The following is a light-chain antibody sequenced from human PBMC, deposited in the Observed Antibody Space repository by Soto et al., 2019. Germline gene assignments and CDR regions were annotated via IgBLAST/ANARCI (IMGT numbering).Light chain of an antibody. J-gene: IGKJ4*01. Sequence: DIQMTQSPSTLSASVGDRATITCRASQSISSWLAWYQQKPGKAPKLLIHKASNLESGVPSRFSGSGSGTEFTLTISSLQPDDFAPYYCQQYNTNSLTFGGGTKVEIK. CDR3: QQYNTNSLT. CDR1: QSISSW. CDR2: KAS. V-gene: IGKV1-5*03.